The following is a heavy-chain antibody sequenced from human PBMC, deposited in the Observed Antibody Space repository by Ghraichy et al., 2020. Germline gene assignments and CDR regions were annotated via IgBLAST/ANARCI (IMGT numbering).Heavy chain of an antibody. CDR2: INPSGGST. V-gene: IGHV1-46*01. CDR1: GYTFTSYY. Sequence: ASVKVSCKASGYTFTSYYMHWVRQAPGQGLEWMGVINPSGGSTSYAQTFQGRVTMTRDTSTSTVFMELSSLRSDDTAVYYCARDVYPSWYISSSGAFGWFDPWGQGTLVTVSS. J-gene: IGHJ5*02. D-gene: IGHD6-6*01. CDR3: ARDVYPSWYISSSGAFGWFDP.